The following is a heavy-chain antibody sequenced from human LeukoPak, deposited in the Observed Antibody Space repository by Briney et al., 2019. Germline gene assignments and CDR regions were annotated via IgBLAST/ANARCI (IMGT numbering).Heavy chain of an antibody. Sequence: GGSLSLSCAASGFTFSSYTMNWVRQAPGEGLEWVSSIAGSSGYISYADSVKGRFTISRDNAKKSLYLQMTSLTAEDTAVYYCARDRGAYCGGDCYLGFDYWGRGTLVTVSS. CDR3: ARDRGAYCGGDCYLGFDY. CDR1: GFTFSSYT. CDR2: IAGSSGYI. J-gene: IGHJ4*01. V-gene: IGHV3-21*01. D-gene: IGHD2-21*02.